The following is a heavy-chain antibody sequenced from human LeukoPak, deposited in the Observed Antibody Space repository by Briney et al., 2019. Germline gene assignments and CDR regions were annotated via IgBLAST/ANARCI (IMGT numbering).Heavy chain of an antibody. V-gene: IGHV1-69*13. D-gene: IGHD4-23*01. Sequence: SVKVSCKASGGTFSNFAINWVRQAPGQGLEWMGGIIPIFGKANYAQKFQGRVTITADESTRTAYMELSSLRSEDTAVYYCARGWLAETTVVTPYNYWGRGTLVSVSS. J-gene: IGHJ4*02. CDR3: ARGWLAETTVVTPYNY. CDR1: GGTFSNFA. CDR2: IIPIFGKA.